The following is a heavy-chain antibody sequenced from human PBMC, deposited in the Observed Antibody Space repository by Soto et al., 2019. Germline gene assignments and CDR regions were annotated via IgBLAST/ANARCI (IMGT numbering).Heavy chain of an antibody. CDR2: IKQDGSEK. D-gene: IGHD3-9*01. CDR1: GFTFSSYW. CDR3: ARVGYGYYDILTGYYYGMDV. J-gene: IGHJ6*02. V-gene: IGHV3-7*03. Sequence: PGGSLRLSCAASGFTFSSYWMSWVRQAPGKGLEWVANIKQDGSEKYYVDSVKGRFTISRDNAKNSLYLQMNSLRAEDTAVYYCARVGYGYYDILTGYYYGMDVWGQGTTVTVSS.